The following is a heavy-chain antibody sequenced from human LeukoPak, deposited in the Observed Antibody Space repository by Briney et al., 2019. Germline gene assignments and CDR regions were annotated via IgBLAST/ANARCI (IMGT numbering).Heavy chain of an antibody. Sequence: SSQTLSLTCTVSGGSISSGGYYWSWIRQHPGKGLEWIGYIYYSGSTYYNPSLKSRVTISVDTSKNQFSLKLSSVTAADTAVYYCARGQGAAMVRGVISDYWGQGTLVTVSS. V-gene: IGHV4-31*03. CDR1: GGSISSGGYY. CDR3: ARGQGAAMVRGVISDY. J-gene: IGHJ4*02. CDR2: IYYSGST. D-gene: IGHD3-10*01.